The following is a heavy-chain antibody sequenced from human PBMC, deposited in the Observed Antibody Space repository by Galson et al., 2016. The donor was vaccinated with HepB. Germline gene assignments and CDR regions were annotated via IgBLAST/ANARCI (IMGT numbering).Heavy chain of an antibody. Sequence: SETLSLTCVVSGDSVSSNYYWCWIRQHPGKGLEWIGAIYYTGRTKNNPFLKSRLTISVDTSKNHFSLELTSVNTADTAIYYCARYAGVGKTPGRFDWGLGTLVTVSS. CDR2: IYYTGRT. CDR1: GDSVSSNYY. J-gene: IGHJ1*01. CDR3: ARYAGVGKTPGRFD. D-gene: IGHD1-26*01. V-gene: IGHV4-61*03.